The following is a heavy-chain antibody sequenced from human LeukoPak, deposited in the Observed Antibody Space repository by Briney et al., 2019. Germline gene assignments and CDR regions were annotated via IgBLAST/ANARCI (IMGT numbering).Heavy chain of an antibody. D-gene: IGHD2-8*01. CDR3: ARAVYAIVQLDY. CDR1: GGSISSSSYY. CDR2: IYYSGCT. J-gene: IGHJ4*02. V-gene: IGHV4-39*06. Sequence: SETLSLTCTVSGGSISSSSYYWGWLRQPPGKGPEWIGYIYYSGCTYYNPSLKTRVTISLDTSKNQLLLKLSSVTAADTAVYYCARAVYAIVQLDYWGQGTLVTVSS.